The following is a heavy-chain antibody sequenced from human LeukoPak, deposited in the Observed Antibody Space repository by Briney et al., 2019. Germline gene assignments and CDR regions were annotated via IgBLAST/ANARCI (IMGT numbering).Heavy chain of an antibody. CDR3: ARETVAGTYYFDY. V-gene: IGHV4-59*01. CDR2: IYYSGST. J-gene: IGHJ4*02. Sequence: SETLSLTCTVSGGSISSYYWSWIRQPPGEGLEWIGYIYYSGSTNYNPSLKSRVTISVDTSKNQFSLKLSSVTAADTAVYYCARETVAGTYYFDYWGQGTLVTVSS. CDR1: GGSISSYY. D-gene: IGHD6-19*01.